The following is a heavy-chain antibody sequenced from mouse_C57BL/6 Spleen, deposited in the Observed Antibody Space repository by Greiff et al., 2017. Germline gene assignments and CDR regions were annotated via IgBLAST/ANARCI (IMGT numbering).Heavy chain of an antibody. J-gene: IGHJ3*01. Sequence: QVQLQQPGAELVKPGASVKMSCKASGYTFTSYWITWVHQRPGQGLEWIGDIYPGSGSTNYNEKFKSKATLTVDTSSSTADIQLSSLTADDSAFYYGARSDGNYPPGLADWGPGTLVTSAA. CDR1: GYTFTSYW. D-gene: IGHD2-1*01. CDR2: IYPGSGST. CDR3: ARSDGNYPPGLAD. V-gene: IGHV1-55*01.